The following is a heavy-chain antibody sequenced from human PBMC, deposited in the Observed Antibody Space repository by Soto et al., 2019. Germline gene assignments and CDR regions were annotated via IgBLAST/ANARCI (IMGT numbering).Heavy chain of an antibody. CDR2: INPADSDT. D-gene: IGHD6-19*01. CDR3: ARHLASSGQNYYYYYGRNA. CDR1: GYSFTSYW. J-gene: IGHJ6*02. Sequence: PGESLKVSWEGSGYSFTSYWIGRVRQMPGKGLEWMGIINPADSDTRYSPSFQGQVTISADKSSNSAYLQWSSLKASDTAMYYCARHLASSGQNYYYYYGRNAWGQGTTVTAAS. V-gene: IGHV5-51*01.